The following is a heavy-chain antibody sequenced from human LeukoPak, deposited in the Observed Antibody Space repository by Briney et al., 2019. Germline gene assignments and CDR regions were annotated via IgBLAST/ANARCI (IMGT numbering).Heavy chain of an antibody. CDR3: ASEPTVHTMVRGVAYYYYGMDV. CDR2: IIPIFGTA. CDR1: GGTFSSYA. V-gene: IGHV1-69*13. Sequence: ASVKVSCKASGGTFSSYAISWVRQAPGQGLEWMGGIIPIFGTANYAQKFQGRVTITADESTSTAYMELSSLRSEDTAVYYCASEPTVHTMVRGVAYYYYGMDVWGQGTTVTVSS. D-gene: IGHD3-10*01. J-gene: IGHJ6*02.